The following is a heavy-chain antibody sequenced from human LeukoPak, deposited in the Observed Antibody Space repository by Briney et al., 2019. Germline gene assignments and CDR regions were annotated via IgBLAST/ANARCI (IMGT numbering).Heavy chain of an antibody. J-gene: IGHJ5*02. CDR3: ARVYSNFGFDP. V-gene: IGHV3-21*01. Sequence: GGSLRLSCAASGFTFSSYEMNWVRQAPGKGLEWVSSISSSSSYIYYADSVKGRFTISRDNAKNSLYLQMNSLRAEDTAVYYCARVYSNFGFDPWGQGTLVTVSS. CDR1: GFTFSSYE. CDR2: ISSSSSYI. D-gene: IGHD4-11*01.